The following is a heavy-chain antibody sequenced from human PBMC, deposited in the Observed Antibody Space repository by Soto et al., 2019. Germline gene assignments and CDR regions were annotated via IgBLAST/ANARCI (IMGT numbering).Heavy chain of an antibody. CDR2: ISKDGSTI. J-gene: IGHJ4*02. D-gene: IGHD5-18*01. Sequence: EAQLVESGGGFVQPGGSRRLSCAASGFTFSSYSMSWVRQAPGKGLEWISYISKDGSTIYYADSVKGRFTISRDDAKSSLYLQINSLKDEDTAVYSCARGFSYASFDYWGQETLVTVSS. CDR3: ARGFSYASFDY. V-gene: IGHV3-48*02. CDR1: GFTFSSYS.